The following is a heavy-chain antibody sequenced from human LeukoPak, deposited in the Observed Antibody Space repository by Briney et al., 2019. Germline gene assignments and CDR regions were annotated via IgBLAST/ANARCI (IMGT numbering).Heavy chain of an antibody. CDR1: GFTFSSYW. J-gene: IGHJ4*02. Sequence: GGSLRLSCAASGFTFSSYWMSWVRQAPGKGLEWVANIEPDGSETYYVDSVKGRFTISRDNARDSLYLQMNSLRAEDTAVYYCARGYCSGGSCSSYFDYWGQGTLVTVPS. CDR3: ARGYCSGGSCSSYFDY. CDR2: IEPDGSET. V-gene: IGHV3-7*04. D-gene: IGHD2-15*01.